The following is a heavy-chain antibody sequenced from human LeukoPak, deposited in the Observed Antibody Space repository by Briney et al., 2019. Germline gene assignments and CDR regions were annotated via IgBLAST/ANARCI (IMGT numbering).Heavy chain of an antibody. CDR2: INPKSGRA. CDR3: ARGRSGLAAAGTYDF. Sequence: GASVKVSCKASGYTFISSGINWVRQATGQGPEWMGWINPKSGRAGYAKKFQARLSLTMNTSITTAYMELSSLRFDDTAVYYCARGRSGLAAAGTYDFWGQGTLITVSS. V-gene: IGHV1-8*01. CDR1: GYTFISSG. D-gene: IGHD6-13*01. J-gene: IGHJ4*02.